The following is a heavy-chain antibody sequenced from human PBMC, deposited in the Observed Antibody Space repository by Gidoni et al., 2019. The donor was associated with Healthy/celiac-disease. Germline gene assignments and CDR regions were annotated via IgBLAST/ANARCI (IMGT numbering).Heavy chain of an antibody. V-gene: IGHV1-2*06. CDR3: ARDPRFSTGLKTFDY. J-gene: IGHJ4*02. D-gene: IGHD3-3*01. CDR2: INPNSGGT. Sequence: QVQLVQSGAEVKKPGASVKVSCKASGYTFTGYYMHWVRQAPGQGLEWMGRINPNSGGTNYAQKCQGRVTMTRDTSISTAYMELSRLRSDDTAVYYCARDPRFSTGLKTFDYWGQGTLVTVSS. CDR1: GYTFTGYY.